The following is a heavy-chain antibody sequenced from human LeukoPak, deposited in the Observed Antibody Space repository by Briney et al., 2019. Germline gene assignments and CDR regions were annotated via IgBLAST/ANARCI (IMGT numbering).Heavy chain of an antibody. J-gene: IGHJ6*02. D-gene: IGHD6-13*01. CDR2: IYYSGST. Sequence: SETLSLTCTVSGVSISSYYWSWIRQPPGKGLEWIGYIYYSGSTNYNPSLKSRVTISVDTSKNQFSLKLSSVTAADTAVYYCARDTFPHSSSWSRRYYYGMDVWGQGTTVTVS. CDR1: GVSISSYY. V-gene: IGHV4-59*01. CDR3: ARDTFPHSSSWSRRYYYGMDV.